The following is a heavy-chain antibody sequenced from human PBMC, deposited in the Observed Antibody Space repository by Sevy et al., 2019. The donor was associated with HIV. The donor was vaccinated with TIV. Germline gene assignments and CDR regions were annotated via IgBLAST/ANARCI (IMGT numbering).Heavy chain of an antibody. D-gene: IGHD5-12*01. CDR1: GYTFTKYY. CDR2: INPNDGGT. J-gene: IGHJ4*02. Sequence: ASVKVSCEASGYTFTKYYMHWVRQAPGQGLEWMGIINPNDGGTTYAQKFQGGVTMTRDTSTTTVYMELTSLRSEDTAVYSCARGSSGSQPFDYWGQGTLVTVSS. CDR3: ARGSSGSQPFDY. V-gene: IGHV1-46*01.